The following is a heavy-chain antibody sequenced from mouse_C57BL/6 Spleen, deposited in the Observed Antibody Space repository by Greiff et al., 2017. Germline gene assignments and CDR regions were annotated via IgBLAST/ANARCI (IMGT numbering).Heavy chain of an antibody. CDR1: GFTFNTYA. D-gene: IGHD1-1*01. CDR2: IRSKSSNYAT. Sequence: EVQLQESGGGLVQPKGSLKLSCAASGFTFNTYAMHWVRQAPGKGWEWVARIRSKSSNYATYYADAVKDRFTISRDDSQSMLYLQMNNLKTEDTAMYYCVRDTTVVDYYAMDYWGQGTSVTVSS. CDR3: VRDTTVVDYYAMDY. J-gene: IGHJ4*01. V-gene: IGHV10-3*01.